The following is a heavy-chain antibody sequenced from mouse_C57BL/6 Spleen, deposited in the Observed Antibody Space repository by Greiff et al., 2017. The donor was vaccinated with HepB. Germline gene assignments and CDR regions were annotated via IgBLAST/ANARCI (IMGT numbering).Heavy chain of an antibody. Sequence: VQGVESGAELVKPGASVKISCKASGYAFSSYWMNWVKQRPGKGLEWIGQIYPGDGDTNYNGKFKGKATLTADKSSSTAYMQLSSLTSEDSAVYFCARRGNWTFDYWGQGTTLTVSS. D-gene: IGHD4-1*01. CDR3: ARRGNWTFDY. CDR2: IYPGDGDT. CDR1: GYAFSSYW. J-gene: IGHJ2*01. V-gene: IGHV1-80*01.